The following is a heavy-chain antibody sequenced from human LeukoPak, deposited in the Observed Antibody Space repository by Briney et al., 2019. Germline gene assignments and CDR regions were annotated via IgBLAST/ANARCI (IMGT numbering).Heavy chain of an antibody. CDR1: GYTFTSYY. D-gene: IGHD6-13*01. V-gene: IGHV1-46*01. CDR3: ARVSSSSGADP. J-gene: IGHJ5*02. Sequence: ASVKVSCKASGYTFTSYYMHWVRQAPGQGLEWMGIINPSGGSTSYAQKFQGRVTMTRDMSTSTVYMELSSLRAEDTAVYYCARVSSSSGADPWGQGTLVTVSS. CDR2: INPSGGST.